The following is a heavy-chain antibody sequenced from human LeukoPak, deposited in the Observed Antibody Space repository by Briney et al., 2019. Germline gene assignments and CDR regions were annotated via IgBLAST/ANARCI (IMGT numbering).Heavy chain of an antibody. D-gene: IGHD3-9*01. CDR2: IYPGDSDT. CDR1: GYSFTSYW. Sequence: GESLKISCKGSGYSFTSYWIGWVRQMPGKGLEWMGIIYPGDSDTRYSPSFQGQVTISADKSISTAYLQWSSLKASDTAMYYRARWRTLYYDILTGYFDYWGQGTLVTVSS. CDR3: ARWRTLYYDILTGYFDY. J-gene: IGHJ4*02. V-gene: IGHV5-51*01.